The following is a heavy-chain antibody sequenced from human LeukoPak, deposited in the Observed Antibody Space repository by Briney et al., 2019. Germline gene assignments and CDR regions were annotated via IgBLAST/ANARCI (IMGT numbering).Heavy chain of an antibody. CDR3: ARDGVYAGFDY. CDR1: GFTFSSYW. J-gene: IGHJ4*02. D-gene: IGHD2-8*01. Sequence: GGSLRLSCAASGFTFSSYWMSWVRQAPGKGLEWVANIKDDGREKYYVDSVKGRFTISRDNARNSLYLQMNSLRVEDTAVYYCARDGVYAGFDYWGQGTLVT. V-gene: IGHV3-7*01. CDR2: IKDDGREK.